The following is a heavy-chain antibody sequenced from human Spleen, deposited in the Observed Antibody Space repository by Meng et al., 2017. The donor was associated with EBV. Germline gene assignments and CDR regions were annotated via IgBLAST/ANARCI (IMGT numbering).Heavy chain of an antibody. Sequence: QVQLQQGGAGLLKPSESLSLTCAVYGESISGYYGSWIRQPPGKGLEWIGEVNHSGITNYNASPERRVTVSVDTTRNQFSLRLKSVTAADTAVYFCARRKLAAAVRFDSWGQGILVTVSS. CDR3: ARRKLAAAVRFDS. J-gene: IGHJ4*02. CDR2: VNHSGIT. D-gene: IGHD6-13*01. CDR1: GESISGYY. V-gene: IGHV4-34*02.